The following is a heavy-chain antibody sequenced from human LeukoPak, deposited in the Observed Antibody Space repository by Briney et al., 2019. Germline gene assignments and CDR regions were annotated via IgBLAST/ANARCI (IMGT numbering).Heavy chain of an antibody. CDR1: GYTFTSYY. J-gene: IGHJ4*02. CDR3: ARVAEAAALFDY. D-gene: IGHD6-13*01. Sequence: ASVKVSCKASGYTFTSYYMHWVRQAPGQGLEWRGIINPSGGSTSYAQKFQGRVTMTRDTSTSTVYMELSSLRSEDTAVYYCARVAEAAALFDYWGQGTLGTVSS. V-gene: IGHV1-46*01. CDR2: INPSGGST.